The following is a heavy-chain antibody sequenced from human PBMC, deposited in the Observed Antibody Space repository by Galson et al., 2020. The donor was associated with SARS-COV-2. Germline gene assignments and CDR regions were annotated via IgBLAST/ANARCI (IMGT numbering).Heavy chain of an antibody. CDR1: GFTFSSYG. V-gene: IGHV3-33*01. J-gene: IGHJ4*02. D-gene: IGHD1-26*01. CDR2: IWYDGSNK. CDR3: ARDGIVGATTGLDY. Sequence: SCAASGFTFSSYGMHWVRQAPGKGLEWVAVIWYDGSNKYYADSVKGRFTISRDNSKNTLYLQMNSLRAEDTAVYYCARDGIVGATTGLDYLGQGTLVTVSS.